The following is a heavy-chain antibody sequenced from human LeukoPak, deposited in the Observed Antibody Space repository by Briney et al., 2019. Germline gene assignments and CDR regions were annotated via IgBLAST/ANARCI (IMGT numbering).Heavy chain of an antibody. CDR3: ARGPLGTGAFDI. CDR1: GDSVSSNSAA. V-gene: IGHV6-1*01. CDR2: TYYRSKWYN. D-gene: IGHD6-13*01. Sequence: SQTLSLTCAISGDSVSSNSAAWNWIRQSPSRGLEWLGRTYYRSKWYNEYAVSVKSRITINPDTSKSQLFLHLNSVTAEDTAVYYCARGPLGTGAFDIWGQGTMVTISS. J-gene: IGHJ3*02.